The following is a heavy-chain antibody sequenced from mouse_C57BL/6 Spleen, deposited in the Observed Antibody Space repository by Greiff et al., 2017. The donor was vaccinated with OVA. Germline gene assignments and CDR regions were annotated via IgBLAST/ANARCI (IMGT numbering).Heavy chain of an antibody. V-gene: IGHV5-16*01. CDR1: GFTFSDYY. Sequence: DVKLVESEGGLVQPGSSMKLSCTASGFTFSDYYMAWVRQVPGKGLEWVANINYDGSSTYYLDSLKSRFIISRDNAKNILYLQMSSLKSEDTATYDCARAVYDGYFLDYWGQGTTLTVSS. J-gene: IGHJ2*01. CDR3: ARAVYDGYFLDY. CDR2: INYDGSST. D-gene: IGHD2-3*01.